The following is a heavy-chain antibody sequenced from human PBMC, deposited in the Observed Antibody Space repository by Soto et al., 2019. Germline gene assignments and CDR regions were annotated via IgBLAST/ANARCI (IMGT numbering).Heavy chain of an antibody. CDR3: ASDLNYYYGMDV. V-gene: IGHV4-59*01. CDR1: GGSISSYY. J-gene: IGHJ6*02. CDR2: IYYSGST. Sequence: PSETLSLTXTVSGGSISSYYWSWIRQPPGKGLEWIGYIYYSGSTNYNPSLKSRVTISVDTSKNQFSLKLSSVTAADTAVYYCASDLNYYYGMDVWGQGTTVTSP.